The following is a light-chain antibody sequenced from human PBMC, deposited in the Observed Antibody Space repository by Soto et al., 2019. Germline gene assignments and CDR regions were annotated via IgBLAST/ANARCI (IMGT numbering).Light chain of an antibody. V-gene: IGKV1-33*01. CDR1: QDISNY. Sequence: DIQMTQSPSSLSASVGDRVTITCQASQDISNYLNWYQQKPGKAPKLLIYDASNLETGVPSRFSGSGSGTDFTFTISSLQPEDIATYYCHSETFGQGTKVEIK. J-gene: IGKJ1*01. CDR3: HSET. CDR2: DAS.